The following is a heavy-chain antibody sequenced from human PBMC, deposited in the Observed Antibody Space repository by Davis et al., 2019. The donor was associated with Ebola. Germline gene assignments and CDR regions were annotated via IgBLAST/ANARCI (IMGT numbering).Heavy chain of an antibody. CDR3: ARVGYDRYYFDY. V-gene: IGHV4-39*01. CDR2: IYYSGRT. CDR1: GGSISSSSYY. D-gene: IGHD3-3*01. Sequence: MPSETLSLTCTVSGGSISSSSYYWGWIRQPPGKGLEWIGSIYYSGRTYYNPSLTSRVTISVDTSKNQCSLKLSSVTAADTAVYYCARVGYDRYYFDYWGQGTLVTVSS. J-gene: IGHJ4*02.